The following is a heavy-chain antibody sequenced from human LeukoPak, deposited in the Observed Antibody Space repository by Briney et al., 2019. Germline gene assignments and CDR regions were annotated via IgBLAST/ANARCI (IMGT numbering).Heavy chain of an antibody. CDR2: IYYSGST. Sequence: SETLSLTCTVSGGSISSYYWSWIRQPPGKGLEWIGYIYYSGSTNYNPSLKSRVTISVDTSKNQFSLKLSSVTAADTAVYYCARGHNTGYSSSWYDYWGQGTLVTVSS. CDR3: ARGHNTGYSSSWYDY. CDR1: GGSISSYY. J-gene: IGHJ4*02. V-gene: IGHV4-59*01. D-gene: IGHD6-13*01.